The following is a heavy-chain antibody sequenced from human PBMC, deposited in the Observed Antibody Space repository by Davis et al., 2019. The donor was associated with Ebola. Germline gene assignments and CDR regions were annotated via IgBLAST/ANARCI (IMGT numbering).Heavy chain of an antibody. CDR2: INHSGST. J-gene: IGHJ5*02. V-gene: IGHV4-39*07. CDR3: AKAYDSSGYAWFGP. CDR1: GGSISSSSYY. D-gene: IGHD3-22*01. Sequence: MPSETLSLTCTVSGGSISSSSYYWSWIRQPPGKGLEWIGEINHSGSTNYNPSLKSRVTISVDTSKNQFSLKLSSVTAADTAVYFCAKAYDSSGYAWFGPWGQGTLVTVSS.